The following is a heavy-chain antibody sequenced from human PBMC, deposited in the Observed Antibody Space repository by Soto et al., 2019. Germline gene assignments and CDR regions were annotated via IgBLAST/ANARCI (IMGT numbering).Heavy chain of an antibody. CDR3: TREISNYQRGYSGYDSFDY. D-gene: IGHD5-12*01. Sequence: GGSLRLSCTASGFTFGDYAMSWFRQAPGKGLEWVGFIRSKAYGGTTEYAASVKGRFTISRDDSKSNAHLQMNSLKTEDTDVYYCTREISNYQRGYSGYDSFDYWGQGTLVTVSS. CDR2: IRSKAYGGTT. CDR1: GFTFGDYA. V-gene: IGHV3-49*03. J-gene: IGHJ4*02.